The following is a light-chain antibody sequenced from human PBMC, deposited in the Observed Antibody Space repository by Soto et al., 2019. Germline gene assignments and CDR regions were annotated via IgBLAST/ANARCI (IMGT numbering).Light chain of an antibody. CDR2: EGS. CDR3: CSYTNSSTSV. J-gene: IGLJ2*01. V-gene: IGLV2-23*01. Sequence: QPVLTQPASVSGSPGQSITISCTGATSDIGSYNLVSWYQHHPGKAPKLMIYEGSKRPSGVSTRFSGSKSGNTASLTISGLQGDDEADYYCCSYTNSSTSVFGGGTKVTVL. CDR1: TSDIGSYNL.